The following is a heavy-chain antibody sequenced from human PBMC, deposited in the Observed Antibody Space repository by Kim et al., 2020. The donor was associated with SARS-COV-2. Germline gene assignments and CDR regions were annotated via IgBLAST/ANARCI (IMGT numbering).Heavy chain of an antibody. D-gene: IGHD3-16*01. CDR1: GYTFTSYD. J-gene: IGHJ5*02. Sequence: ASVKVSCKASGYTFTSYDINWVRQATGQGLEWMGWMNPNSGNTGYAQKFQGRVTMTRNTSISTAYMELSSLRSEDTAVYYCARGTTDLGGDWFDPWGQGTLVTVSS. CDR2: MNPNSGNT. CDR3: ARGTTDLGGDWFDP. V-gene: IGHV1-8*01.